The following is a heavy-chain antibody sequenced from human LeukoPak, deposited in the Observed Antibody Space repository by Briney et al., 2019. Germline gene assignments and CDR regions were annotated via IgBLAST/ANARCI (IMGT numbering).Heavy chain of an antibody. Sequence: GGTLRLSCGASGFTFSSYGMSWVRQAPGKGLEWVSAISGSGGSTYYADSVKGRFTISRDNSKNTLYLQMNSLRAEDTAVYYCATRGDILTGYPYYFDYWGQGTLVTVSS. CDR3: ATRGDILTGYPYYFDY. J-gene: IGHJ4*02. CDR2: ISGSGGST. V-gene: IGHV3-23*01. CDR1: GFTFSSYG. D-gene: IGHD3-9*01.